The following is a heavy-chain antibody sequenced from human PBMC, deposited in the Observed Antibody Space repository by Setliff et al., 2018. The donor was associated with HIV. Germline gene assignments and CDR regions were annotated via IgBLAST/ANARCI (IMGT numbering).Heavy chain of an antibody. CDR3: ARERPRAQPYYYDSSNWFDP. D-gene: IGHD3-22*01. CDR1: GYIFTTFG. CDR2: INTHNGNT. J-gene: IGHJ5*02. V-gene: IGHV1-18*01. Sequence: ASVKVSCKASGYIFTTFGFSWVRQAPGQGLEWMGWINTHNGNTHYAQKFQGRVTITADESTSTAYMELSSLRSEDTAVYYCARERPRAQPYYYDSSNWFDPWGQGTLVTVSS.